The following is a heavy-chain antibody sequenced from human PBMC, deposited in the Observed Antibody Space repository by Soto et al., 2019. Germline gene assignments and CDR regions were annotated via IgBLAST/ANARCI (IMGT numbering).Heavy chain of an antibody. V-gene: IGHV3-30*18. CDR3: AKEGDSSRWPPYYYYYRIDV. J-gene: IGHJ6*02. Sequence: QVQLVESGGGVVQPGRSLRLSCAASGFTFSSYGMHWVRQAPGKGLEWVAVISYDGSNKYYADSVKGRFTISRDNSKNTLSLQMNSLRAEDTAVYYCAKEGDSSRWPPYYYYYRIDVWGQGTTVTVSS. CDR2: ISYDGSNK. CDR1: GFTFSSYG. D-gene: IGHD6-13*01.